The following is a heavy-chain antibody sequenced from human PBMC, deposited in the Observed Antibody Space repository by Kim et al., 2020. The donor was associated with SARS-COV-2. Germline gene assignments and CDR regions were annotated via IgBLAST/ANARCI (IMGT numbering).Heavy chain of an antibody. D-gene: IGHD5-12*01. CDR3: ARHLGPRSGNIVTPIGVDY. V-gene: IGHV4-39*01. CDR2: IYYSGST. CDR1: GGSISSSSYY. J-gene: IGHJ4*02. Sequence: SETLSLTCTVSGGSISSSSYYWGWIRQPPGKGLEWIGSIYYSGSTYYNPSLKSRVTISVDTSKNQFSLKLSSVTAADTAVYYCARHLGPRSGNIVTPIGVDYWGQGALISVSS.